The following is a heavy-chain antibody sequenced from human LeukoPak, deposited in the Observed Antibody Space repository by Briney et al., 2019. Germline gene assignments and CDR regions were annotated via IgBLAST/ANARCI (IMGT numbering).Heavy chain of an antibody. CDR2: ISYDGSNK. D-gene: IGHD3-22*01. J-gene: IGHJ4*02. CDR1: GFTFSSYA. V-gene: IGHV3-30-3*01. CDR3: ASAYYDSSGYPFDY. Sequence: GGSLRLSCAASGFTFSSYAMHWVRQAPGKGLEWVAVISYDGSNKYYADSVKGRFTISRDNSKNTLYLQMNSLRAEDTAVYYCASAYYDSSGYPFDYWGQGTLVTVSS.